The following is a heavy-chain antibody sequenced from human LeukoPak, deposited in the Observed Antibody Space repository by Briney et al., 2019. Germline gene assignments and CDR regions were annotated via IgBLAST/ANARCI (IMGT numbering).Heavy chain of an antibody. CDR2: INHSGST. CDR3: ARGRGAALYYYYMDV. Sequence: SETLSLTCAVYGGSFSGYYWSWIRQPPGKGLEWIGEINHSGSTNYNPSLKSRVTISVDTSKNQFSLKLSSVTAADTVVYYCARGRGAALYYYYMDVWGKGTTVTVSS. J-gene: IGHJ6*03. CDR1: GGSFSGYY. D-gene: IGHD3-10*01. V-gene: IGHV4-34*01.